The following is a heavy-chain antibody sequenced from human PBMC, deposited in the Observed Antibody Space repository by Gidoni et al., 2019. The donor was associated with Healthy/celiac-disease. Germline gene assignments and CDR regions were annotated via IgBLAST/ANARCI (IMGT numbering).Heavy chain of an antibody. D-gene: IGHD6-19*01. V-gene: IGHV3-30-3*01. Sequence: QVQLVESGGGVVRPGRSLRLSCPASGFPFSSYAMHWVRQAPGKGLEWVAVISYDGSNKDYADSVKGRFTISRDNSKNTLYLQMNSLRAEDTAVYYCAREGDSSGWYYFDYWGQGTLVTVSS. CDR1: GFPFSSYA. J-gene: IGHJ4*02. CDR3: AREGDSSGWYYFDY. CDR2: ISYDGSNK.